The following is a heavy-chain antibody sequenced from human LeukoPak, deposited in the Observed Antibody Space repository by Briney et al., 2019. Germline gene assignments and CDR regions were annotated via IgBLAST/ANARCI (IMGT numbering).Heavy chain of an antibody. D-gene: IGHD1-20*01. J-gene: IGHJ4*02. CDR3: ARRHNWEYYFDY. CDR1: GGSISSSSYY. V-gene: IGHV4-39*01. Sequence: ASETLSLTCTVSGGSISSSSYYWGWIRQPPGKGLEWIGSIYYSGSTQYNPSLKSRVTISVDTSKNQFSLKLSSVTAADTAVYYCARRHNWEYYFDYWGQGTLVTVSS. CDR2: IYYSGST.